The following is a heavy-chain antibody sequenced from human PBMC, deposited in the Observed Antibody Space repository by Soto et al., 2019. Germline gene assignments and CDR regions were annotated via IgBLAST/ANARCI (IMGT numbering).Heavy chain of an antibody. Sequence: EVQLLESGGGLVQPGESLRLSCAASGFTFSSYATSWVRQAPGKGLEWVSVISGSDDSTYYADSVKGRFTISRDNSKNTLYLQMNSLRAEDMAVYYCAKRSSSSTFDYWGQGTLVTVSS. D-gene: IGHD6-6*01. CDR3: AKRSSSSTFDY. CDR1: GFTFSSYA. V-gene: IGHV3-23*01. CDR2: ISGSDDST. J-gene: IGHJ4*02.